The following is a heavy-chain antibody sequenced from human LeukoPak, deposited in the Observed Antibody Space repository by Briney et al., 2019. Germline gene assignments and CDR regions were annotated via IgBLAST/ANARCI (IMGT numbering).Heavy chain of an antibody. V-gene: IGHV3-23*01. Sequence: GGSLRLSCAASGFTFSSYAMSWVRQAPGKGLEWVSGISDNGGSTYYADSVKGRFTISRDNSKNKLYLQMNSLRAEDTAVYFCAKVKLVVIITASFDYWGQGTPVTVSS. CDR3: AKVKLVVIITASFDY. D-gene: IGHD3-22*01. CDR1: GFTFSSYA. CDR2: ISDNGGST. J-gene: IGHJ4*02.